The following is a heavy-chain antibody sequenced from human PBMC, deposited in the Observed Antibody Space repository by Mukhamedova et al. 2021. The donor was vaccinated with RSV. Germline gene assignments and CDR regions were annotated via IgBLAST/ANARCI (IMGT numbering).Heavy chain of an antibody. V-gene: IGHV3-23*01. J-gene: IGHJ4*02. CDR3: AIDSSGYPESHYFDY. D-gene: IGHD3-22*01. Sequence: VSAISGSGGSTYYADSVKGRFTISRDNSKNTLYLQMNSLRAEDTAVYYCAIDSSGYPESHYFDYWGQGTLVTVSS. CDR2: ISGSGGST.